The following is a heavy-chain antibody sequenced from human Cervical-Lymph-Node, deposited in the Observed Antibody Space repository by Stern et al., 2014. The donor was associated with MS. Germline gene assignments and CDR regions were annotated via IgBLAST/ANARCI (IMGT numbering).Heavy chain of an antibody. D-gene: IGHD6-19*01. CDR2: ISANASKT. CDR1: GFTFSNYA. V-gene: IGHV3-30-3*01. J-gene: IGHJ4*02. Sequence: VQLVESGGGVVQPGGSLRLSCAASGFTFSNYAMHWVRQAPGKGLEWVTLISANASKTFYAASVKGRFTISRDNSRNTLFLQMNSLRAEDTAVYYCARVVAVAGTSFDYWGQGTLVTVSS. CDR3: ARVVAVAGTSFDY.